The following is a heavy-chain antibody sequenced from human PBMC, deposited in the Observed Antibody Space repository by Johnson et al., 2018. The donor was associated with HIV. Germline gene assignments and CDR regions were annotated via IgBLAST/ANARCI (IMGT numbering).Heavy chain of an antibody. CDR1: GFTFSNAW. Sequence: VQLVESGGGLVKPGGSLRLSCAASGFTFSNAWMSWVRQAPGKGLEWVGRIKSKTDGGTTDYAAPVKGKFTISRDDSKNTLYLQMNSLRAEDTAVYYCAKDSGSYYPDAFDIWGQGTMVTVSS. CDR2: IKSKTDGGTT. V-gene: IGHV3-15*01. J-gene: IGHJ3*02. CDR3: AKDSGSYYPDAFDI. D-gene: IGHD1-26*01.